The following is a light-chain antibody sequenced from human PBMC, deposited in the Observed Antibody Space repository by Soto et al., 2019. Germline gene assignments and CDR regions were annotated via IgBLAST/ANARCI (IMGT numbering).Light chain of an antibody. J-gene: IGLJ1*01. CDR1: SSDVCGYNS. CDR2: DVR. CDR3: CSYAGSYSYV. Sequence: QSVLTQPRSVSRSPGPTVTICCTGTSSDVCGYNSVTWYQQNPGKATKLMIYDVRKRPSGVPDRFSGSKSGNTASLTISGLQAEDEADYYCCSYAGSYSYVFGT. V-gene: IGLV2-11*01.